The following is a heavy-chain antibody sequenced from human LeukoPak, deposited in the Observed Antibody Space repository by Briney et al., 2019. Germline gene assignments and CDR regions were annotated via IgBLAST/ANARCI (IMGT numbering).Heavy chain of an antibody. CDR2: TGNKANNYPT. Sequence: GGSLRLSCAASGFAFSDHYMDWVRQAPGKGLEWIGRTGNKANNYPTEYAASVKGRFTISRDDSKNSLYLQMNSLKTEDTAGYYCARGSPMEGVVAPRYSPMLYYLASWGKEPLVPVS. D-gene: IGHD2-15*01. CDR3: ARGSPMEGVVAPRYSPMLYYLAS. V-gene: IGHV3-72*01. J-gene: IGHJ4*02. CDR1: GFAFSDHY.